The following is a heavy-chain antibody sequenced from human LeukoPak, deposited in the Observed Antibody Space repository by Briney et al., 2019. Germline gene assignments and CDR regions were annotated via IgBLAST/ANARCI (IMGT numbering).Heavy chain of an antibody. D-gene: IGHD1-20*01. CDR3: AREYNSPNRFDY. V-gene: IGHV3-21*01. CDR2: ISSSSSYI. Sequence: GGSLRLSCAASGFTFSNAWMSWVRQAPGKGLEWVSSISSSSSYINYADSVKGRFTISRDNAKNSLYLQMNSLRAEDTAVYYCAREYNSPNRFDYWGQGTLVTVSS. J-gene: IGHJ4*02. CDR1: GFTFSNAW.